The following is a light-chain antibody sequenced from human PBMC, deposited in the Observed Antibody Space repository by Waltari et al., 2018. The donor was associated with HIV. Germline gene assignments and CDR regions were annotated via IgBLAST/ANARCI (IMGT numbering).Light chain of an antibody. V-gene: IGLV1-40*01. Sequence: QSVLTQAPSVSGAPGQRVTISCTGSSSNIGANFDVQWYQLLPGSSPKLLIFANSNRPSGVPDRFSGSKSGTSASLAITGLHPEDEAEYYCQSFDSSLNAYVFGTGTTVIVL. CDR1: SSNIGANFD. CDR3: QSFDSSLNAYV. CDR2: ANS. J-gene: IGLJ1*01.